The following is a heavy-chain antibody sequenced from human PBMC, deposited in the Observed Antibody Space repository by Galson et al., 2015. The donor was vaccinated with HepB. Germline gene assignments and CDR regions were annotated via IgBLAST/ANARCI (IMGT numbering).Heavy chain of an antibody. V-gene: IGHV3-33*01. CDR2: IWYDGSNK. CDR1: GFTFSSYG. J-gene: IGHJ4*02. CDR3: ARGRLGHDFWSGYYGHGARATCFDY. D-gene: IGHD3-3*01. Sequence: SLRLSCAASGFTFSSYGMHWVRQAPGKGLEWVAVIWYDGSNKYYADSVKGRFTISRDNSKNTLYLQMNSLRAEDTAVYYSARGRLGHDFWSGYYGHGARATCFDYWGQGTLVTVSS.